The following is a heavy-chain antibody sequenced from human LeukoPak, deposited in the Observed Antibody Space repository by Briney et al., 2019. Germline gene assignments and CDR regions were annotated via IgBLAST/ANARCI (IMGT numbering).Heavy chain of an antibody. V-gene: IGHV1-69*13. CDR3: ARDQALWFGELLPHGEYFQH. Sequence: SVKVSCEASGGTFSGYAFSWVRQAPGQGLEWMGGIIPMFGRTNYAPTFQGRVTITADESTSTAYMELTSLRSDDTAVYYCARDQALWFGELLPHGEYFQHWGQGTLVPVSS. D-gene: IGHD3-10*01. CDR2: IIPMFGRT. CDR1: GGTFSGYA. J-gene: IGHJ1*01.